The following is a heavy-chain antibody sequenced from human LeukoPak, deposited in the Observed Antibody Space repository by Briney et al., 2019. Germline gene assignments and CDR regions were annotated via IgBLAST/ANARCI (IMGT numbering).Heavy chain of an antibody. CDR3: ARGGGVCTEPAY. Sequence: GASVKVSCKASGYTFTSYDISWVRQAPGQGLEWMGRVSAYNGKRNYAQKFQGRVTMSRDTAKSTVYMQMRSLGDDDTAVYYCARGGGVCTEPAYWGQGTLVTVSS. D-gene: IGHD2-15*01. CDR1: GYTFTSYD. CDR2: VSAYNGKR. J-gene: IGHJ4*02. V-gene: IGHV1-18*04.